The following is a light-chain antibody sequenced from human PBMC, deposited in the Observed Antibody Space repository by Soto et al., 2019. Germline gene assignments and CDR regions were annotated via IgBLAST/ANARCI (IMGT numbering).Light chain of an antibody. CDR2: DIF. V-gene: IGKV3D-15*01. Sequence: EIVMTQSPATLSVSPGERATLSCRASQSVGSDLAWYQQKPGQAPRLVIYDIFTRATGVPDRFSGSGSETDFTLTVNRLEPEDFAVYYCQQYESSPITFGQGTRLEIK. CDR3: QQYESSPIT. J-gene: IGKJ5*01. CDR1: QSVGSD.